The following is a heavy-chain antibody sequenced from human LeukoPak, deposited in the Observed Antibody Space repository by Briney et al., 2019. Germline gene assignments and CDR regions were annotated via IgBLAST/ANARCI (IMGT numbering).Heavy chain of an antibody. J-gene: IGHJ4*02. CDR2: IYYSGST. V-gene: IGHV4-59*01. Sequence: SETLSLTCTVSGGSISSYYWSWIRQPPGKGLERIGYIYYSGSTNYNPSLKSRVTISVDTSKNQFSLKLSSVTAADTAVYYCARAHPEEYVWGSYRPNYYFDYWGQGTLVTVSS. D-gene: IGHD3-16*02. CDR3: ARAHPEEYVWGSYRPNYYFDY. CDR1: GGSISSYY.